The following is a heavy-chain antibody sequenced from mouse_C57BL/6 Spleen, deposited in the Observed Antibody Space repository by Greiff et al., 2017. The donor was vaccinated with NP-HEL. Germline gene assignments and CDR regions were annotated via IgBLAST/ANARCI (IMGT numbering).Heavy chain of an antibody. V-gene: IGHV1-52*01. D-gene: IGHD1-1*01. CDR1: GYTFTSYW. CDR3: ARVGYGSSYDWYFDV. J-gene: IGHJ1*03. Sequence: QVHVKQPGAELVRPGSSVKLSCKASGYTFTSYWMHWVKQRPIQGLEWIGNIDPSDSETHYNQKFKDKATLTVDKSSTTAYMQLSSLTSEDSAVYYCARVGYGSSYDWYFDVWGTGTTVTVSS. CDR2: IDPSDSET.